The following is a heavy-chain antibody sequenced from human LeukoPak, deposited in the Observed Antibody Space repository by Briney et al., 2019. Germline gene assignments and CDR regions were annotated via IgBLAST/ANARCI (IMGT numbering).Heavy chain of an antibody. V-gene: IGHV4-39*01. CDR2: IYYSGST. D-gene: IGHD2-8*01. CDR1: GGSISSSSYY. Sequence: KPSETLSLTCTVSGGSISSSSYYWGWIRQPPGKGLEWIGSIYYSGSTYYNPSLKSRVTISVDTSKNRFSLKLSSVTAADTAVYYCARHCTNGVCYTDFDYWGQGTLVTVSS. J-gene: IGHJ4*02. CDR3: ARHCTNGVCYTDFDY.